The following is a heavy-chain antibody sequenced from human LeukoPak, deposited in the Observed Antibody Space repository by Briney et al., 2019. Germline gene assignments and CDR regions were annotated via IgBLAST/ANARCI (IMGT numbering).Heavy chain of an antibody. CDR2: ISAYNGNT. CDR1: GYTFTSYG. D-gene: IGHD5-24*01. V-gene: IGHV1-18*01. Sequence: ASVKVSCKASGYTFTSYGISWVRQAPGQGLEWMGWISAYNGNTNYAQKLQGRVTMTTDTSTSTAYMELSSLRSEDTAVYYCARVRDGYNHYYYYGMDVWGQGTTVTVSS. J-gene: IGHJ6*02. CDR3: ARVRDGYNHYYYYGMDV.